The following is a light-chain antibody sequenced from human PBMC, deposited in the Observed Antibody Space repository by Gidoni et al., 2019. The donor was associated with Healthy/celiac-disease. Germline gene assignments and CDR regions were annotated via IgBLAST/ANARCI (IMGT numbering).Light chain of an antibody. CDR3: QQSSNWPRT. J-gene: IGKJ2*01. V-gene: IGKV3-11*01. CDR2: DAS. CDR1: QSIISY. Sequence: EIVFTQSPATLSFSPGEKATLSCMASQSIISYVAWYQQKPGQAPRLLIYDASNRATGIPDRFSGSGSGTDFTLTISSLEPEDVAVYYCQQSSNWPRTFXQXTKLEIK.